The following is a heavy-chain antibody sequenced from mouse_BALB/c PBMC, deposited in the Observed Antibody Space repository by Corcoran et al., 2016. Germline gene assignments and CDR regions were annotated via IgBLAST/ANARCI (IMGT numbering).Heavy chain of an antibody. CDR1: GYTFTNYG. Sequence: QIQLVQSGPELKKHGETVKISCKASGYTFTNYGMNWVKQAPGKGLKWMGWINTYNGEPKYAEDFKGRFAFSLETSASTAYLKINNLKNEDTATHICARCEESCAMYYWGQGTSVTVSS. V-gene: IGHV9-3-1*01. CDR2: INTYNGEP. CDR3: ARCEESCAMYY. J-gene: IGHJ4*01.